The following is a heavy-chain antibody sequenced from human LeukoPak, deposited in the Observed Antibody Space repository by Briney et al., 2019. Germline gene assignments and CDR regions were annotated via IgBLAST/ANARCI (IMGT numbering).Heavy chain of an antibody. V-gene: IGHV4-59*01. D-gene: IGHD3-22*01. Sequence: PSETLSLTCTVSGGPISSYYWRWLRQSPGKGLEWIVYIHNSGSTNYNPLRKSRVTISVDTSKNQFSLKLSSVTAADTAVYYCARGFYDSSGYSSPFDYWGQGTLVTVSS. CDR2: IHNSGST. CDR1: GGPISSYY. J-gene: IGHJ4*02. CDR3: ARGFYDSSGYSSPFDY.